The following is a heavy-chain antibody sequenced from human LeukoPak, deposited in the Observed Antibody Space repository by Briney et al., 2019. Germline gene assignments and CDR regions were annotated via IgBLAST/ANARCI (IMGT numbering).Heavy chain of an antibody. CDR3: ARGRAATPGERPPRFDY. Sequence: PGGSLRLSCAASGFTFSSYAMHWVRQAPGKGLEWVAVISYDGSNKYYADSVRGRFTISRDNSKNTLYLQMNSLRAEDTAVFYCARGRAATPGERPPRFDYWGQGTLVTVSS. J-gene: IGHJ4*02. CDR1: GFTFSSYA. CDR2: ISYDGSNK. V-gene: IGHV3-30-3*01. D-gene: IGHD2-15*01.